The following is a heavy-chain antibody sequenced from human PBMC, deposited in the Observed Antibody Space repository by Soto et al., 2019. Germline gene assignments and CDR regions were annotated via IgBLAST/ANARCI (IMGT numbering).Heavy chain of an antibody. Sequence: QVQLVQSGAELKKPGSSVKVSCKPSGGTFNSYTFGWVRQAPGQGLEWVGRIIPILGLTYKAQKFQGRLTVTADKSTATAYMELSSLRSEDTAIYYCAGQSPGAGDRAFDLWGQGTMVTVSS. CDR2: IIPILGLT. V-gene: IGHV1-69*02. CDR3: AGQSPGAGDRAFDL. CDR1: GGTFNSYT. D-gene: IGHD3-16*01. J-gene: IGHJ3*01.